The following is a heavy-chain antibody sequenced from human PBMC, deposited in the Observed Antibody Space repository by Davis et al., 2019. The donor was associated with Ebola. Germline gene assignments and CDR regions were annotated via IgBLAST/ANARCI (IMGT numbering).Heavy chain of an antibody. J-gene: IGHJ4*02. D-gene: IGHD3-16*01. Sequence: KSSAYSFTDYYMHWVRQAPGQGLEWLGVVNPAGGSTRYPQKFQGRVTMTRDTSTTTVYIHLTTLTSEDTAVYYCARVRGDLQFPFDLWGQGTLVTVSS. CDR2: VNPAGGST. CDR1: AYSFTDYY. V-gene: IGHV1-46*01. CDR3: ARVRGDLQFPFDL.